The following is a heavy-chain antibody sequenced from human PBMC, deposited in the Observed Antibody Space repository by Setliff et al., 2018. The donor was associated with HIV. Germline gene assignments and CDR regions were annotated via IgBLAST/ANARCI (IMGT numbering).Heavy chain of an antibody. J-gene: IGHJ4*02. Sequence: HPGGSLRLSCAASGFFFSSYGMHWVRQAPGKGREWVAFIRHDGSNKYYADSVKGRFTISRDNSQNTLYLQMNSVRAEDMAVYFCAKTCSGYDWSVDNWGQGTLVTVSS. CDR3: AKTCSGYDWSVDN. D-gene: IGHD5-12*01. V-gene: IGHV3-30*02. CDR2: IRHDGSNK. CDR1: GFFFSSYG.